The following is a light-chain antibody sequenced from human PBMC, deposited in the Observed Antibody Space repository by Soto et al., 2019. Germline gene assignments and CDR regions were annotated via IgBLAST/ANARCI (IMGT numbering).Light chain of an antibody. CDR1: SSDVGAYNY. J-gene: IGLJ1*01. V-gene: IGLV2-14*03. CDR3: SSYTTSSTYI. Sequence: QSALTQPASVSVSPGQSITISCTGTSSDVGAYNYVSWYQQHPGKAPKLMIYDVTNRPSGVSNRFSGSKSGYTASLTISWLQAEDEADYYCSSYTTSSTYICGTGTKLTVL. CDR2: DVT.